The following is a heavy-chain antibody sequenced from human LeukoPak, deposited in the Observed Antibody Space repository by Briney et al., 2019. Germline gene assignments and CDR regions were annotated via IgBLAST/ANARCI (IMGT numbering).Heavy chain of an antibody. V-gene: IGHV1-8*01. Sequence: GASVKVSCKASGYTFTSYDINWVRQATGQGLEWMGWMNPNSGNTGYAQKFQGRVTMTRNTSISTAYMELSSLRSEDTAVYYCARGYRYSYGYSFDYWGQGTLVTVSS. CDR3: ARGYRYSYGYSFDY. CDR1: GYTFTSYD. CDR2: MNPNSGNT. D-gene: IGHD5-18*01. J-gene: IGHJ4*02.